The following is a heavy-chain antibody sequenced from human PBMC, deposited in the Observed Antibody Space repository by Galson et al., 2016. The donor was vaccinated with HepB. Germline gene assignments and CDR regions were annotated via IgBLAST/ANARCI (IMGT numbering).Heavy chain of an antibody. CDR1: GLTFNNFA. J-gene: IGHJ6*02. Sequence: SLRLSCAASGLTFNNFAMTWVRQAPGKGLACVSGISDSGGSTYYAASVKGRFTISRDNSNNTLYLQMNSLRAEDTAVYYCARDNAWFGERKFYYYYGLDVWGQGTTVTVSS. CDR3: ARDNAWFGERKFYYYYGLDV. D-gene: IGHD3-10*01. V-gene: IGHV3-23*01. CDR2: ISDSGGST.